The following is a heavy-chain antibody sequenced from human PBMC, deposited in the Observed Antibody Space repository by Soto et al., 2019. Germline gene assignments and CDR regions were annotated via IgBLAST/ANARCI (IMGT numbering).Heavy chain of an antibody. J-gene: IGHJ5*02. CDR2: IYYSGST. CDR1: GGSISSYY. CDR3: ARRVLGGWFDP. D-gene: IGHD2-15*01. V-gene: IGHV4-59*08. Sequence: SETRSLTCTVSGGSISSYYWSWIRQPPGKGLEWIGYIYYSGSTNYNPSLKSRVTISVDTSKNQFSLKLSSVTAADTAVYYCARRVLGGWFDPWGQGTLVTVSS.